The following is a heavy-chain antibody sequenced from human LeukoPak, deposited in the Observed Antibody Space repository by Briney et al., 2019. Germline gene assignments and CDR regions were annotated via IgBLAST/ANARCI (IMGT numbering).Heavy chain of an antibody. CDR2: INPSGGST. V-gene: IGHV1-46*01. D-gene: IGHD2-15*01. Sequence: ASVKVSCTASGYTFTSYYMHWVRQAPGQGLEWMGIINPSGGSTSYAQKFQGRVTMTRDTSTSTVYMELSSLRSEDTAVYYCARGDDIVVVVAAPDYWGQGTLVTVSS. J-gene: IGHJ4*02. CDR3: ARGDDIVVVVAAPDY. CDR1: GYTFTSYY.